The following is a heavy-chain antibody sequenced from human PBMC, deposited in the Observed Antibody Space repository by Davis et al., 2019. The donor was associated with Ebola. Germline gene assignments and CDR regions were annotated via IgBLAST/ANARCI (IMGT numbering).Heavy chain of an antibody. CDR3: AKEQWLDGGFDY. CDR1: GFTFSSYA. D-gene: IGHD6-19*01. J-gene: IGHJ4*02. V-gene: IGHV3-9*03. Sequence: SLKISCAASGFTFSSYAMHWVRQAPGKGLEWVSGISWNSGSIGYADSVKGRFTISRDNAKNSLYLQMNSLRAEDMALYYCAKEQWLDGGFDYWGQGTLVTVSS. CDR2: ISWNSGSI.